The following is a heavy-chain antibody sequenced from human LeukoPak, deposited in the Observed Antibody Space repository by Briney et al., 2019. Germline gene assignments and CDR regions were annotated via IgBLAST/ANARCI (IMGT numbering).Heavy chain of an antibody. Sequence: ASVKVSCKASGYRFVTYGFSWVRQAPGQGLEWMGWINAYNGNTNYAQKFQGRVTMTTDTSATTVYMELRSLTSDDTAVYYCARGGSYSGEYCGYWGQGTLVTVSS. CDR3: ARGGSYSGEYCGY. CDR1: GYRFVTYG. J-gene: IGHJ4*02. CDR2: INAYNGNT. D-gene: IGHD3-16*01. V-gene: IGHV1-18*01.